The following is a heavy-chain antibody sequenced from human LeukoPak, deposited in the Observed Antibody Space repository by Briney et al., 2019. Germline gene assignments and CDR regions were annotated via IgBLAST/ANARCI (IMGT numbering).Heavy chain of an antibody. D-gene: IGHD3-10*01. CDR2: IYYSGST. Sequence: SETLSLTCTVSGGSISSYYWNWIRQPPGKGLEWIGYIYYSGSTNYNPSLKSRVTISVDTSKNQFSLKLSSVTAADTAVYYCARLPITAGYYGSGSFYYFDYWGQGTLVTVSS. CDR1: GGSISSYY. J-gene: IGHJ4*02. CDR3: ARLPITAGYYGSGSFYYFDY. V-gene: IGHV4-59*08.